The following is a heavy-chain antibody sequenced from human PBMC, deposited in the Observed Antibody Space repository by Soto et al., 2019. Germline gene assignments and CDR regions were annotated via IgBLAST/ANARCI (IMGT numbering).Heavy chain of an antibody. D-gene: IGHD3-10*01. CDR1: GGSISSGGYY. V-gene: IGHV4-31*03. J-gene: IGHJ6*02. CDR2: IYYSGST. CDR3: ARDGGDYYGSGSHHYYYYGMDV. Sequence: QVQLQESGPGLVKPSQTLSLTCTVSGGSISSGGYYWSWIRQHPGKGLEWIGYIYYSGSTYYNPSLKSRVTISVDTSKNQFSLKLSSVTAADTAVYYWARDGGDYYGSGSHHYYYYGMDVWGQGTTVTVSS.